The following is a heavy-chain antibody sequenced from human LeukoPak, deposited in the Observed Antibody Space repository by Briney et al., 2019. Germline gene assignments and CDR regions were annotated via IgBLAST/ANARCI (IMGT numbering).Heavy chain of an antibody. Sequence: SETLSLTCTVSGGSISSYYWSWIRQPARKGLEWIGRIYTSGSTNYNPSLKSRVTMSVDTSKNQFSLKLSSVTAADTAVYYCAGEYYDSSGYRYWGQGTLVTVSS. CDR2: IYTSGST. V-gene: IGHV4-4*07. CDR3: AGEYYDSSGYRY. D-gene: IGHD3-22*01. J-gene: IGHJ4*02. CDR1: GGSISSYY.